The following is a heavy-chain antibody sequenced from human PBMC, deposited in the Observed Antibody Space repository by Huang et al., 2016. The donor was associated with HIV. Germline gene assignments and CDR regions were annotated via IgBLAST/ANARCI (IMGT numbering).Heavy chain of an antibody. D-gene: IGHD6-19*01. CDR3: ASPPGAVADYAFDI. J-gene: IGHJ3*02. V-gene: IGHV1-69*01. CDR2: IIPVLGTA. CDR1: GGTRSSYA. Sequence: QVQLVQSGAEVKKPGSSVKVSCKASGGTRSSYAISWVRQAPGQGLEWMGGIIPVLGTANYAQKVQGIVTITADESTSTAYMELSRLRSEDTAVYYCASPPGAVADYAFDIWGQGTMVTVSS.